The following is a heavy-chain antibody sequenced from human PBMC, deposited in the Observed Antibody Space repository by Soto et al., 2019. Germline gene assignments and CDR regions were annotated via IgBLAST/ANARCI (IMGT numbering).Heavy chain of an antibody. V-gene: IGHV3-23*01. CDR3: TKNYYFDS. CDR1: GFTFSNYA. J-gene: IGHJ4*02. CDR2: INIVGGNT. Sequence: VQLLESGGGLVQPGGSLRLSCAASGFTFSNYAMSWVRQAPGKALEWVSSINIVGGNTNYADSVRGRFTMSRDDSKNTVFLQVNSLRAEDTAIYYCTKNYYFDSWGQGTLVTVSS.